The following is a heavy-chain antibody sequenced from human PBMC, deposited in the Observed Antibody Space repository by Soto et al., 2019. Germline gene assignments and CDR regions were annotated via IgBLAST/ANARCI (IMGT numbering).Heavy chain of an antibody. CDR2: IKSKTHGGTT. Sequence: KPGGSLRLSCAASGFTFSDAWMSWVRQARGKGLEWVGRIKSKTHGGTTDYAALVQGRFTISREDSENTLYLQMSSLKTEDTGVYFCTTLGHYFDSSPLDVWGQGTTVTVSS. CDR1: GFTFSDAW. CDR3: TTLGHYFDSSPLDV. J-gene: IGHJ6*02. V-gene: IGHV3-15*01. D-gene: IGHD3-22*01.